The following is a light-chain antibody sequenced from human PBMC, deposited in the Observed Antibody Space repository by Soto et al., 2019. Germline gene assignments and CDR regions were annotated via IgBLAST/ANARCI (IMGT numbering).Light chain of an antibody. CDR1: RNDIGDYSF. J-gene: IGLJ1*01. V-gene: IGLV2-14*01. CDR3: SSYTSSSTYV. CDR2: EVS. Sequence: QSALTQPASVSGSPGQSITISCTGTRNDIGDYSFVSWYQQHPGKVPKLLIYEVSNRPSGVSNRFSGSKSGNTASLTISGLQAEDEADYYCSSYTSSSTYVFGTGTKVTVL.